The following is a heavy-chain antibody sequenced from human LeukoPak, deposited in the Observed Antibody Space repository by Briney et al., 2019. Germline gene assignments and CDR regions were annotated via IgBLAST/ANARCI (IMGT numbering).Heavy chain of an antibody. J-gene: IGHJ2*01. CDR2: IYTSGST. Sequence: SETLSLTCTVSGGSISSYYWSWLRRPAGKGLEWIGRIYTSGSTNYNPSLKSRVTMSVDTSKNQFSLKLSSVTAADTAVYYCASIWSGYHYWYFDLWGRGTLVTVSS. CDR1: GGSISSYY. V-gene: IGHV4-4*07. CDR3: ASIWSGYHYWYFDL. D-gene: IGHD3-3*01.